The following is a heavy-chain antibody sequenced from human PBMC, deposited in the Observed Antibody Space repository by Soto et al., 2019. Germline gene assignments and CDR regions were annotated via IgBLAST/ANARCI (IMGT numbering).Heavy chain of an antibody. V-gene: IGHV1-18*01. CDR2: ISAYNGNT. CDR3: ARRGVVGATNPRDFDY. CDR1: GYTFTSYG. J-gene: IGHJ4*02. Sequence: QVQLVQSGAEVKKPGASVKVSCKASGYTFTSYGIIWVRQAPGQGLEWMGWISAYNGNTNYAQKLQGRVTMTTDTATSTGYMELRSLRSDDTTVYYCARRGVVGATNPRDFDYWGQGTLVTVSS. D-gene: IGHD1-26*01.